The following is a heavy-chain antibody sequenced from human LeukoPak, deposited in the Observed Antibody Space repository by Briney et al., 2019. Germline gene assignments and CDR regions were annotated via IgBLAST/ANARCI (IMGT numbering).Heavy chain of an antibody. Sequence: KPSETLSLTCTVSGGSTSSSSYYWGWIRQPPGKGLEWIGSIYYSGSTYYNPSLKSRVTISVDTSKNQFSLKLSSVTAADTAVYYCARLLGYCSSTSCSGDYWGQGTLVTVSS. J-gene: IGHJ4*02. D-gene: IGHD2-2*01. V-gene: IGHV4-39*01. CDR3: ARLLGYCSSTSCSGDY. CDR2: IYYSGST. CDR1: GGSTSSSSYY.